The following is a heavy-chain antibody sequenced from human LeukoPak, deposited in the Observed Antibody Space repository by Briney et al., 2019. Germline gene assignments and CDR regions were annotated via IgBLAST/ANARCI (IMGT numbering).Heavy chain of an antibody. V-gene: IGHV3-74*01. CDR2: INTDGSST. J-gene: IGHJ4*02. CDR3: ARHRVYGYYFDY. D-gene: IGHD3-10*01. Sequence: PGGSLRLSCAASGFTFSSYWMHWVRQAPGKGLVWVSRINTDGSSTSYADSVKGRFTISRDNVKNTLYLQMSSLGAEDTAVYYCARHRVYGYYFDYWGQGTLVTVSS. CDR1: GFTFSSYW.